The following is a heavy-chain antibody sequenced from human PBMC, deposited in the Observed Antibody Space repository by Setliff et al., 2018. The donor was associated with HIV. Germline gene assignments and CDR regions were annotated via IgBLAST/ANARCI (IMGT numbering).Heavy chain of an antibody. V-gene: IGHV4-39*02. Sequence: SETLSLTCTVSGGSISSNSYYWGWFRQPPGKGLEWIGSIYYSGSTYYTPSLKSRVTISVDTSKNHFSLKLRSVTAADTAVYYCARRPAGAVAGGYGMDVWGQGTTVTVSS. D-gene: IGHD6-19*01. CDR3: ARRPAGAVAGGYGMDV. CDR2: IYYSGST. J-gene: IGHJ6*02. CDR1: GGSISSNSYY.